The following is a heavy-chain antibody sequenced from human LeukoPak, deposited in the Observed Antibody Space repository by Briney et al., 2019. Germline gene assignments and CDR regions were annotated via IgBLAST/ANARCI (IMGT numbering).Heavy chain of an antibody. CDR2: IDPSDSYI. D-gene: IGHD3-3*01. CDR1: GYTFTTYW. J-gene: IGHJ4*03. CDR3: ARQSAGSGFYFDY. V-gene: IGHV5-10-1*01. Sequence: GESLKISCEGSGYTFTTYWISWVRQMPGKGLEWMGRIDPSDSYIKYSPSFQGHVTISVDKSINTAYLRWSSLQASDTAIYLCARQSAGSGFYFDYWGLGTQVTVSS.